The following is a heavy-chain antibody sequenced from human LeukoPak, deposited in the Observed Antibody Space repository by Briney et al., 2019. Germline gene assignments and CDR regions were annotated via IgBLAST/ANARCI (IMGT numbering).Heavy chain of an antibody. J-gene: IGHJ4*02. D-gene: IGHD6-13*01. CDR2: IYYSGST. CDR3: ASLIAADKYYFDY. V-gene: IGHV4-59*12. Sequence: SETLSLTCTVSGGSISSYYWSWIRQPPGKGLEWIGYIYYSGSTNYNPSLKSRVTISVNTSKNQFSLKLSSVTAADTAVYYCASLIAADKYYFDYWGQGTLVTVSS. CDR1: GGSISSYY.